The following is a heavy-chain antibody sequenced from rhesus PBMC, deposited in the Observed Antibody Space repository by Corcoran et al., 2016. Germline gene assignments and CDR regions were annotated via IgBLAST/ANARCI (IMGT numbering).Heavy chain of an antibody. V-gene: IGHV4-122*02. CDR1: GGSISDDYY. CDR2: ITYSGST. J-gene: IGHJ2*01. Sequence: QVQLQESGPGLVKPSETLSLTCAVSGGSISDDYYWSWIRQPPGKGLEWIGYITYSGSTSYNPSLQSRVTISRDTSKNQCSLKLSSVTAADTAVYYCAREIGSSYKNWYFDLWGPGTPITISS. CDR3: AREIGSSYKNWYFDL. D-gene: IGHD4-29*01.